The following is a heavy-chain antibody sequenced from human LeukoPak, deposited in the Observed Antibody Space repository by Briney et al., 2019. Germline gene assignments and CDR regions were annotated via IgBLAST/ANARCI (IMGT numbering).Heavy chain of an antibody. CDR2: IYSGGST. Sequence: GGSLRLSCVVSGFSVRSNYMSWVRQAPGKGLEWVSLIYSGGSTYYAESVKGRFTISRDNIKNTLSLQMNSLRAEDTAVYYCARYDFLDGYYYYWGQGTRVTVSS. J-gene: IGHJ4*02. CDR3: ARYDFLDGYYYY. D-gene: IGHD3-3*01. V-gene: IGHV3-66*01. CDR1: GFSVRSNY.